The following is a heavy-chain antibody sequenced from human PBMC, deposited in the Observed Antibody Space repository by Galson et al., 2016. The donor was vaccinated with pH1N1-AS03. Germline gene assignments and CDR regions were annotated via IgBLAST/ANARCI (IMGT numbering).Heavy chain of an antibody. V-gene: IGHV1-69*02. Sequence: SVKVSCKASGGTLSRYTISWVRQAPGQGLEWMGRISPILHKPHYAQKFQGRVTITADRSTTTAYLELSSLTSHDTAVYFCARGDGWFDPWGQGTLVTVSS. CDR2: ISPILHKP. CDR3: ARGDGWFDP. CDR1: GGTLSRYT. J-gene: IGHJ5*02.